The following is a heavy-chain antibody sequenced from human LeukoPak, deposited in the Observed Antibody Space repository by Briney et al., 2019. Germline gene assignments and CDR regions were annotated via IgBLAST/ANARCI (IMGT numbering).Heavy chain of an antibody. D-gene: IGHD4-17*01. J-gene: IGHJ4*02. CDR1: SGSVSNSHYY. CDR3: ARVPPIGTVTIGNHHFYYFDY. Sequence: SETLSLTCTVSSGSVSNSHYYWAWVRQPPGKGLEWLGSIFYSGNTHYNPSLKSPVTISIDTSKNQFSLKVSSVTAADTAVYYCARVPPIGTVTIGNHHFYYFDYWGQGTLVTVSS. V-gene: IGHV4-39*07. CDR2: IFYSGNT.